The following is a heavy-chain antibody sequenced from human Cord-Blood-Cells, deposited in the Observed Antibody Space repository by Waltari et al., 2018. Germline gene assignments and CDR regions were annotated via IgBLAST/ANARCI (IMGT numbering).Heavy chain of an antibody. V-gene: IGHV4-34*01. CDR3: ARSRITMGRGVIFDY. Sequence: QVQLQQWGAGLLKHSETRSLTCAVYGGSFSGYYWSWIRQHPGKGLEWIGEINHSGSTNYNPSLKSRVSISVDTSKNQFSLKLSSVTAADTAVYYCARSRITMGRGVIFDYWGQGTLVTVSS. J-gene: IGHJ4*02. CDR1: GGSFSGYY. CDR2: INHSGST. D-gene: IGHD3-10*01.